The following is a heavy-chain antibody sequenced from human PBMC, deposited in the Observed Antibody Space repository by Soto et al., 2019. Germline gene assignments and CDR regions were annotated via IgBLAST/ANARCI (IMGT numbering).Heavy chain of an antibody. J-gene: IGHJ6*02. V-gene: IGHV4-31*03. CDR2: IYYSGST. Sequence: SETLSLTCTVSGGSISSGGYYWSWIRQHPGKGLEWIGYIYYSGSTYYNPSLKSRATISVDTSKNQFYLKLSSVTAADTAVYYCARGGDFWSGYYYYGMDVWGQGTTVTVSS. CDR3: ARGGDFWSGYYYYGMDV. D-gene: IGHD3-3*01. CDR1: GGSISSGGYY.